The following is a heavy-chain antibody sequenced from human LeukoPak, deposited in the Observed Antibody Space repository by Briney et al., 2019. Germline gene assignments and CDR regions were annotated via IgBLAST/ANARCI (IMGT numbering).Heavy chain of an antibody. CDR2: ISGSGGST. CDR3: AKDPNYDFWSGYADY. CDR1: GFTFSSYA. Sequence: GGSLRLSCAASGFTFSSYAMGWVRQAPGKGLEWVSAISGSGGSTYYADSVKGRFTISRDNSKNTLYLQMNSLRAEDPAVYYCAKDPNYDFWSGYADYWGQGTLVTVSS. J-gene: IGHJ4*02. D-gene: IGHD3-3*01. V-gene: IGHV3-23*01.